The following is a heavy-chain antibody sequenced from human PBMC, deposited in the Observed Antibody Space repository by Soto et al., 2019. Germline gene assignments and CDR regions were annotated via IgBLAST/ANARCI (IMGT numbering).Heavy chain of an antibody. D-gene: IGHD5-12*01. Sequence: GESLKISCKGSGYSFSTYWLAWLRQMPGKGLEYMGIIYPGDSDARYSPSFQGQVTISADKSINTAYLQCSSLKASDTAIYYCARARVATPRLEDPFDIWGQGTLVTVSS. CDR2: IYPGDSDA. CDR3: ARARVATPRLEDPFDI. V-gene: IGHV5-51*01. J-gene: IGHJ3*02. CDR1: GYSFSTYW.